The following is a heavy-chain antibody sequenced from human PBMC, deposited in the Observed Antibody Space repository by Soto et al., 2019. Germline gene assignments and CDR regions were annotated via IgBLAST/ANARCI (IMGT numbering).Heavy chain of an antibody. CDR2: ISSDGGTT. CDR3: VKEGGVVWGVYDY. V-gene: IGHV3-64D*06. Sequence: EVQLVESGGGLVQPGGSLRLSCSASGFTFSRYALHWVRQAPGKGLEYVSAISSDGGTTYYADSVRGRFTISRDISKNKLYLQMSSLRAEDTAVYYCVKEGGVVWGVYDYWGQGTLVTVSS. D-gene: IGHD3-10*01. J-gene: IGHJ4*02. CDR1: GFTFSRYA.